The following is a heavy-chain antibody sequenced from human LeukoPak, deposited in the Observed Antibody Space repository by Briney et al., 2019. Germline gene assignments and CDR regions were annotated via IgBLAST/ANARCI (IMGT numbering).Heavy chain of an antibody. D-gene: IGHD2-8*01. CDR3: AKDQSCINGVCHGDFYY. CDR1: GFIFSSYA. Sequence: PGGSLRLSCAASGFIFSSYAMSWVRQAPAKGLEWVSTISGNGGSTYYADSVKGRFTISRDNSKNTVYLQMNSLRAEDTAVYYCAKDQSCINGVCHGDFYYWGQGTLVTVSS. CDR2: ISGNGGST. J-gene: IGHJ4*02. V-gene: IGHV3-23*01.